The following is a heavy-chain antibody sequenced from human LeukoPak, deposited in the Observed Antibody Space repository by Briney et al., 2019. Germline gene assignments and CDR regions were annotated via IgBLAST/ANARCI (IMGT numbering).Heavy chain of an antibody. CDR3: RAATRYLDYYYDY. D-gene: IGHD3-22*01. Sequence: GGSLRLSCAASTFTFSTFGMHWVRQAPGKGLEWVAVISFDGVDKYYADSVKGRFTISRDNSKDTLYLQMTSLRVEDTAVYYCRAATRYLDYYYDYWGQGTLITVSS. J-gene: IGHJ4*01. V-gene: IGHV3-30*03. CDR1: TFTFSTFG. CDR2: ISFDGVDK.